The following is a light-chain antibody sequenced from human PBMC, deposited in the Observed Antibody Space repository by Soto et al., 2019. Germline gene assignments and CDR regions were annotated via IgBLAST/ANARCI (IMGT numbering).Light chain of an antibody. Sequence: QLVLTQPPSASGTPGQRITISCSGSSSNIGSNYVNWYQQLPGTAPKLLIYSNNQRPSGVPDRFSGSKSGTSASLAISGLRSEDEADYHCAAWDDSLSGFYVFGTGTKVTVL. CDR1: SSNIGSNY. V-gene: IGLV1-47*02. CDR2: SNN. J-gene: IGLJ1*01. CDR3: AAWDDSLSGFYV.